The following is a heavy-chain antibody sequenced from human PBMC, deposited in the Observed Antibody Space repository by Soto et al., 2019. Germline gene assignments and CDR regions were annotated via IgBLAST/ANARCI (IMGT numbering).Heavy chain of an antibody. CDR3: AHSLIPNWGSRGAFDY. Sequence: QITLKESGPTLVKPTQTLTLTCTFSGFSLSTSGVGVGWIRHPPGKALEWLALIYWDDDKRYSPSLKSRLTITKDTYKNQFVLTMTTMDPVDTATYYCAHSLIPNWGSRGAFDYWGQGTLVTVSS. CDR2: IYWDDDK. CDR1: GFSLSTSGVG. D-gene: IGHD7-27*01. V-gene: IGHV2-5*02. J-gene: IGHJ4*02.